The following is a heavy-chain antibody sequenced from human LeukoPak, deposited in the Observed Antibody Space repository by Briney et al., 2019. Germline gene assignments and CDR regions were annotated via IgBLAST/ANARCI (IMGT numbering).Heavy chain of an antibody. J-gene: IGHJ5*02. CDR2: INHSGST. CDR3: ARGWYSSTTVRPYNWFDP. CDR1: GGSFSGYY. D-gene: IGHD2-15*01. Sequence: SETLSLTCAVYGGSFSGYYRSWIRQPPGKGLEWIGEINHSGSTNYNPSLKSRVTISVDTSKNQFSLKLSSVTAADTAVYYCARGWYSSTTVRPYNWFDPWGQGTLVTVSS. V-gene: IGHV4-34*01.